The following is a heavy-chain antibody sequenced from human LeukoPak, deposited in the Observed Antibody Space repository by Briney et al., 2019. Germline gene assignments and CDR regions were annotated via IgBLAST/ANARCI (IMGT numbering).Heavy chain of an antibody. CDR1: GYTFSTYW. V-gene: IGHV5-51*01. CDR2: IYPGDSQS. Sequence: GESPKISSRGSGYTFSTYWIARVRQMPGKGLEWMGIIYPGDSQSRYSPSFQGQVTMSADKSINTAYLQWSSLRASDTAMYFCATSAANWFDSWGQGTLVTVSS. D-gene: IGHD6-13*01. CDR3: ATSAANWFDS. J-gene: IGHJ5*01.